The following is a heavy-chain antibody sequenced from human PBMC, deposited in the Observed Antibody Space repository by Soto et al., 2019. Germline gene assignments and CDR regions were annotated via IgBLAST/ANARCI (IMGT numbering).Heavy chain of an antibody. D-gene: IGHD2-21*01. J-gene: IGHJ4*02. Sequence: QVQLQESGPRLAKPSESLSLTCSVSGASLTRGVYYWSWLRQPPGRQLEWIGSIYYRGTTNYTPPHTGRVAISEDTSRNQVSVTVKSVTAADTAVYFCARANCVRCPFDLWGQGTLVTVSS. CDR3: ARANCVRCPFDL. CDR2: IYYRGTT. V-gene: IGHV4-61*08. CDR1: GASLTRGVYY.